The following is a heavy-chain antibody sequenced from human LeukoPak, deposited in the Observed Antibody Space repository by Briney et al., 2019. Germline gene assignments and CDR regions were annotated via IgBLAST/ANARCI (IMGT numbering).Heavy chain of an antibody. D-gene: IGHD3-10*01. CDR2: IRYDGSNK. J-gene: IGHJ6*03. CDR1: GFTFSSYG. V-gene: IGHV3-30*02. Sequence: PGGSLRLSCAASGFTFSSYGMHWVRQAPGKGLEWVAFIRYDGSNKYYADSVKGRFTISRDNSKNTLYLQMNSLRAEDTAVYYCARMMVRGVIIDPEDYYYMDVWGKGTTVTVSS. CDR3: ARMMVRGVIIDPEDYYYMDV.